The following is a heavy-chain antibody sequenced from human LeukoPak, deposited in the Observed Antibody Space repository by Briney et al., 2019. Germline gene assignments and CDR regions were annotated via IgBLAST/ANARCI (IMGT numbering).Heavy chain of an antibody. CDR2: INWNGDNT. Sequence: GGSLRLSCAASGFTFDDYGMSWVRQAPGKGLEWVSGINWNGDNTNYADSLKGRFTISRDNAKNSLYLQMNSLRTEDTALYYCARGSTHDDVFTGYHYYFDYRGQGTLVTVSS. V-gene: IGHV3-20*04. J-gene: IGHJ4*02. D-gene: IGHD3-9*01. CDR1: GFTFDDYG. CDR3: ARGSTHDDVFTGYHYYFDY.